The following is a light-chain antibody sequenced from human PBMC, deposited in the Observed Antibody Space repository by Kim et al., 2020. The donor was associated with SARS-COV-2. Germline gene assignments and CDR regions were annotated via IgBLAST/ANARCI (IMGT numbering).Light chain of an antibody. CDR3: AAWDDSLNAVV. J-gene: IGLJ2*01. CDR2: KSH. CDR1: INNIGSNS. Sequence: GQRVTIPCSGNINNIGSNSVNWYQQLPGTAPKLLISKSHQRPSGVPDRFSGSKSGTSASLAISGLQSEDEADYYCAAWDDSLNAVVFGGGTKVTVL. V-gene: IGLV1-44*01.